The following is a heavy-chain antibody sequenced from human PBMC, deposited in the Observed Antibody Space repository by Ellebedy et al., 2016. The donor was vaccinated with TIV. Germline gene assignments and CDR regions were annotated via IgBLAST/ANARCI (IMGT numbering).Heavy chain of an antibody. CDR2: IIPLFGRA. Sequence: SVKVSCKASGGTVSGNVITWVRQPAAQGLEWMGGIIPLFGRANYAQKFQDGVTINAEEFTNTAYMVLSSLRSEDTAVYYCASDSSRMIRGVMKGWFDPWGQGTLVTVAS. D-gene: IGHD3-10*01. J-gene: IGHJ5*02. CDR1: GGTVSGNV. CDR3: ASDSSRMIRGVMKGWFDP. V-gene: IGHV1-69*13.